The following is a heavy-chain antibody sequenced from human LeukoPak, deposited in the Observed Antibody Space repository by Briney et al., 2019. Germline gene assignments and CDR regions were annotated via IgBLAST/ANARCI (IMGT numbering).Heavy chain of an antibody. D-gene: IGHD2-2*02. CDR1: GYTFTSYY. CDR2: INPSGGST. CDR3: ARDGGVVPAAISRWFDP. Sequence: ASVKVSCKASGYTFTSYYMHWVRQAPGQGLEWMGIINPSGGSTSYAQKFQGRVTMTTDTSTSAAYMELRSLRSDDTAVYYCARDGGVVPAAISRWFDPWGQGTLVTVSS. V-gene: IGHV1-46*01. J-gene: IGHJ5*02.